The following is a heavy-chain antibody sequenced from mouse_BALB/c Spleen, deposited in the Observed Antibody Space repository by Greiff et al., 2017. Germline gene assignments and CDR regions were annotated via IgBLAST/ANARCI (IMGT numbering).Heavy chain of an antibody. J-gene: IGHJ3*01. D-gene: IGHD2-14*01. CDR3: ARRSAYCRYDDGFAY. CDR2: ISSGGST. Sequence: EVQLVESGGGLVKPGGSLKLSCAASGFTFSSYAMSWVRQTPEKRLEWVASISSGGSTYYPDSVKGRFTITRDNARNILYLQMISLKSEDTAMYYCARRSAYCRYDDGFAYWGQGTLVTVSA. CDR1: GFTFSSYA. V-gene: IGHV5-6-5*01.